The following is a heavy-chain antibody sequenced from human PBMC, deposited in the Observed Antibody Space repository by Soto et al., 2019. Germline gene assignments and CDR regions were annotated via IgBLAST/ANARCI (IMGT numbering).Heavy chain of an antibody. J-gene: IGHJ6*02. CDR3: ARDLWGYCGTDRYPLDV. V-gene: IGHV4-61*01. CDR2: IYYSGTT. D-gene: IGHD2-21*02. Sequence: PSETLSLTCTVSGGSISSSSYYWSWIRQPPGKGLEWIGYIYYSGTTNYNPSLKSRVTISVDTSKDQFSLKLSSVTAADTAVYYCARDLWGYCGTDRYPLDVWGQGTTVTVSS. CDR1: GGSISSSSYY.